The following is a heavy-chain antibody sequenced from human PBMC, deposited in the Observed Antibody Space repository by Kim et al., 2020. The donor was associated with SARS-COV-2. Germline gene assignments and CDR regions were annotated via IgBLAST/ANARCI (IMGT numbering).Heavy chain of an antibody. V-gene: IGHV4-31*03. J-gene: IGHJ5*02. Sequence: SETLSLTCTVSGGSISSGGYYWSWIRQHPGKGLEWIGYIYYSGSTYYNPSLKSRVTISVDTSKNQFSLKLSSVTAADTAVYYCARDSRGGGEFDPWGQGTLVTVSS. CDR2: IYYSGST. CDR1: GGSISSGGYY. D-gene: IGHD2-21*01. CDR3: ARDSRGGGEFDP.